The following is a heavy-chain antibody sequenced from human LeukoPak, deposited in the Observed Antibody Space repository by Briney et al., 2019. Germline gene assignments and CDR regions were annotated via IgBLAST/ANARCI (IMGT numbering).Heavy chain of an antibody. J-gene: IGHJ4*02. CDR2: ISGSGRTA. V-gene: IGHV3-23*01. D-gene: IGHD5-12*01. CDR3: AKPARGYSYEALDY. CDR1: GFTFSTYG. Sequence: GGSLRLSCVGSGFTFSTYGMSWVRQAPGKGLEWVSSISGSGRTAYYADSVKGRFTISRDNSKNTLYLQMNSLRAEDTAVYYCAKPARGYSYEALDYWGQGTLVTVSS.